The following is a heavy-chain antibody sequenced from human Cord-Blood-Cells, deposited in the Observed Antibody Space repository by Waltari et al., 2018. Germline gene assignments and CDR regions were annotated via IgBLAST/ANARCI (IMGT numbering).Heavy chain of an antibody. CDR2: IYYSGST. D-gene: IGHD1-26*01. CDR1: GGSISSSSYY. J-gene: IGHJ4*02. CDR3: ARYSSYSTFDY. V-gene: IGHV4-39*01. Sequence: QLQLQESGPGLVKPSETLSLTCTVSGGSISSSSYYWGWIRQPPGKGLEWIGSIYYSGSTYYNPSLKSRVTISVDTSKNQFSLKLSSVTAADTAVYYCARYSSYSTFDYWGQGTLVTVSS.